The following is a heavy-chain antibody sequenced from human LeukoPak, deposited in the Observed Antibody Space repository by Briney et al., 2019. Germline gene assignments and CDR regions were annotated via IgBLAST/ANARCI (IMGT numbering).Heavy chain of an antibody. D-gene: IGHD6-13*01. V-gene: IGHV4-59*06. CDR1: GGSFSGYY. CDR3: ANKGYSWFDP. Sequence: SETLSLTCAVYGGSFSGYYWSWIRQPPGKGLEWIGYIYYSGSTYYNPSLKSRVTISVDTSKNQFSLKLSSVTAADTAVYYCANKGYSWFDPWGQGTLVTVSS. J-gene: IGHJ5*02. CDR2: IYYSGST.